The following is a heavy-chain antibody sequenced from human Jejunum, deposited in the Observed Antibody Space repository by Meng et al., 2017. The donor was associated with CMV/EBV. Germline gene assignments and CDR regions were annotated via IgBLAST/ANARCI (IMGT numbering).Heavy chain of an antibody. CDR2: ISVYDGNT. J-gene: IGHJ4*02. D-gene: IGHD1-26*01. Sequence: CRASGYAFFSYGIGWVRQTPGQGLEWMGWISVYDGNTKYAQKFQGRVTMSTVTSTNTAYMELTSLRSDDTAVYFCARAPVGDTMFDYWGQGTLVTVSS. CDR1: GYAFFSYG. CDR3: ARAPVGDTMFDY. V-gene: IGHV1-18*01.